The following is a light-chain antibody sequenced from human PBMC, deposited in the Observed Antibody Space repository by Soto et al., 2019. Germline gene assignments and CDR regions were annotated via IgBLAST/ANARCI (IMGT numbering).Light chain of an antibody. CDR3: QQRSSWPPT. V-gene: IGKV3-11*01. CDR2: DAS. CDR1: QSVSSY. Sequence: EIVLTQSPATLSLSPGERATLSCRASQSVSSYLAWYQQKPGQAPRLLMYDASNRATGIPARFSGSGSGTDFTLTISSLEPEEFAVYYGQQRSSWPPTFGQGTKVEIK. J-gene: IGKJ1*01.